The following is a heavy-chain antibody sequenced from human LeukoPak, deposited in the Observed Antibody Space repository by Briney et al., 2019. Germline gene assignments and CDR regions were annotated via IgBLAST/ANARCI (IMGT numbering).Heavy chain of an antibody. CDR2: ISYSGST. J-gene: IGHJ5*02. D-gene: IGHD4-17*01. CDR3: TREPDTVTAGA. Sequence: PSETLSLTCTVSGGSINNYYWSWIRQPPGKGLEWIGYISYSGSTDYNPSLKSRVTISVDTSKHQFSLVLTSVTAADTAVYYCTREPDTVTAGAWGQGTLVTVSS. CDR1: GGSINNYY. V-gene: IGHV4-59*01.